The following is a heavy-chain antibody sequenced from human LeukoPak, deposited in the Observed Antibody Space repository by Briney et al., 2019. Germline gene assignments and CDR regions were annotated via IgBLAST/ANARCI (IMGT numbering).Heavy chain of an antibody. Sequence: PGGSLRLSCAASGFTFSAYAMSWVRQAPGKGLEWVSRINTDGITTPYADSVKGRFTISRDNAKNTLYLQMNSLRAEDTALYCCARDGNKYSFDSWGQGTLVTVSS. V-gene: IGHV3-74*03. CDR3: ARDGNKYSFDS. CDR1: GFTFSAYA. CDR2: INTDGITT. J-gene: IGHJ4*02.